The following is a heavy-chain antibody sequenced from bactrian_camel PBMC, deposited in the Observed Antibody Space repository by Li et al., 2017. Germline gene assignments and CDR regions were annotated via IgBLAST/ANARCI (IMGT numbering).Heavy chain of an antibody. CDR1: GPIRC. Sequence: QVQLVESGGGSVQAGGSLRLSCAASGPIRCMGWFRQAPGKEREAVAVIGSGTDIRYSDSVKGRFTISKDNAKNTMYLQMNSLNLEDTAMYYCAAQASRLVGDSRSCLDFDFWGQGTQVTVS. D-gene: IGHD3*01. CDR2: IGSGTDIR. V-gene: IGHV3S55*01. J-gene: IGHJ6*01. CDR3: AAQASRLVGDSRSCLDFDF.